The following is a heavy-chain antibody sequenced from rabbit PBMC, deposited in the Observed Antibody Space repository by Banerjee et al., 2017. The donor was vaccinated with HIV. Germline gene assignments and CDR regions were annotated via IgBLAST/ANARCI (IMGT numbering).Heavy chain of an antibody. V-gene: IGHV1S7*01. J-gene: IGHJ2*01. D-gene: IGHD7-1*01. Sequence: EGSLTLTCTTSGFSFSGSYFMCWVRQAPGKRLEWIGYIDPVFGSTYYASWVNGRFTISSHNAQNTLYLQLNSLTAADTATYFCARGGGGYAGYGHGDDAFDPWGQGTLVTVS. CDR1: GFSFSGSYF. CDR3: ARGGGGYAGYGHGDDAFDP. CDR2: IDPVFGST.